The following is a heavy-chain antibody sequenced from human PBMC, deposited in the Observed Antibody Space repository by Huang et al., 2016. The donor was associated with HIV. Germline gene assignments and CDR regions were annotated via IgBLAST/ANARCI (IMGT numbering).Heavy chain of an antibody. CDR1: GYTFSIYG. CDR3: ARVPSDHFSDY. CDR2: GSAYSGYT. J-gene: IGHJ4*02. Sequence: QIQLVQSGPEVKKPGASVKFSCTASGYTFSIYGISWVRQAPGQGPEWRGWGSAYSGYTNYSQKFQGRVTMTADTSASTAYMDLRSLTSDDTAVYYCARVPSDHFSDYWGQGTLVTVSS. V-gene: IGHV1-18*01.